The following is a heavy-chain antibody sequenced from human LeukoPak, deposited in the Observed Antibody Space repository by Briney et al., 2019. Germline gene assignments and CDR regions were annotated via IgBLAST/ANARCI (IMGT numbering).Heavy chain of an antibody. CDR1: GFTFSSYS. J-gene: IGHJ4*02. CDR3: ARDPKDVEMATIFDY. Sequence: PGGSLRLSCAASGFTFSSYSMNWVRQAPGKGLEWVSSISSSSSYIYYADSVKGRFTISRDNAKNSLYLQMNSLRAEDTAVYYCARDPKDVEMATIFDYWGQGTLVTVSS. V-gene: IGHV3-21*01. CDR2: ISSSSSYI. D-gene: IGHD5-12*01.